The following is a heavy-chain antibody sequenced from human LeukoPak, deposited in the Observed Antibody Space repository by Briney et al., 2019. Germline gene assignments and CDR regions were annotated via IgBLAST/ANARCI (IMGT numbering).Heavy chain of an antibody. D-gene: IGHD6-13*01. J-gene: IGHJ4*02. CDR2: IYSGGST. Sequence: GGSLRLSCAASGFTVSSNYMSWVRQAPGKGLEWVSVIYSGGSTYYADSVKGRFTISRDNSKNTLYLQMNRLRAEDTAVYYCARGLAAAGRRGVDYWGQGTLVTVS. V-gene: IGHV3-66*02. CDR1: GFTVSSNY. CDR3: ARGLAAAGRRGVDY.